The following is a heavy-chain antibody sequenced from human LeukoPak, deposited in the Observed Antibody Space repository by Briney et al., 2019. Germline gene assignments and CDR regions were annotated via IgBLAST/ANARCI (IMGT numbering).Heavy chain of an antibody. D-gene: IGHD2-2*01. CDR3: ARGLYCSSTSCYFGGRPRWVY. V-gene: IGHV4-39*07. CDR2: INHSGST. J-gene: IGHJ4*02. Sequence: PSETLSLTCTVSGGSISSGSYYWSWIRQPPGKGLEWIGEINHSGSTNYNPSLKSRVTISVDTSKNQFSLKLSSVTAADTAVYYCARGLYCSSTSCYFGGRPRWVYWGQGTLVTVSS. CDR1: GGSISSGSYY.